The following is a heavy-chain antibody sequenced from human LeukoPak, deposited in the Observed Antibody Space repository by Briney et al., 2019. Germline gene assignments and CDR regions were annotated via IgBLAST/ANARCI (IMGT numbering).Heavy chain of an antibody. V-gene: IGHV1-18*01. D-gene: IGHD4-23*01. CDR2: ISAYNGNT. CDR3: ARGSTVVAADAFDI. J-gene: IGHJ3*02. CDR1: GYTFTSYG. Sequence: ASVKVSCKASGYTFTSYGISWVRQAPGQGLEWMGWISAYNGNTNYAQKLQGRVTMTTDTSTSTAHMELRSLRSDDTAVYYCARGSTVVAADAFDIWGQGTMVTVSS.